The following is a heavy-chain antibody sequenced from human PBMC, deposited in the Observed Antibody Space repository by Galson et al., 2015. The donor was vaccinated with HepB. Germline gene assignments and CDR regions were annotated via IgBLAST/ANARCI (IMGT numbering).Heavy chain of an antibody. Sequence: SLRLSCAASGFTFSTYGMHWVRQAPGKGLEWVAFIRYDGSIKYYVDSVKGRFTISRDNSKNTLYLRMNSLRAGDTAVYYCASPLHYYDSSGPYDYWGQGTLVAVSS. CDR1: GFTFSTYG. J-gene: IGHJ4*02. V-gene: IGHV3-30*02. D-gene: IGHD3-22*01. CDR2: IRYDGSIK. CDR3: ASPLHYYDSSGPYDY.